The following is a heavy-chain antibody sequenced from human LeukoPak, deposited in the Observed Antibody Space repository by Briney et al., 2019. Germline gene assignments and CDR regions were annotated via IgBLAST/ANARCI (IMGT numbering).Heavy chain of an antibody. CDR3: ARGIFDEGLD. V-gene: IGHV3-7*04. CDR1: GFDSSKYW. J-gene: IGHJ4*02. CDR2: LNEDESDK. D-gene: IGHD3-9*01. Sequence: TGGSQRLSCVASGFDSSKYWMAWVRQAPGKGLEWVARLNEDESDKKYVGSVEGRFNISRDNAKNALYLQMSSLRPEDTAVYYCARGIFDEGLDWGQGTLVTVSS.